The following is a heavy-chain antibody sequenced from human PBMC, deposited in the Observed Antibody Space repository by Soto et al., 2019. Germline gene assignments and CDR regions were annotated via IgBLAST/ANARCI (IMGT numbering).Heavy chain of an antibody. CDR2: IDPSDSYT. J-gene: IGHJ3*02. V-gene: IGHV5-10-1*01. CDR1: GYSFTSYW. Sequence: EVQLVQSGAEVKKPGESLRISCKGSGYSFTSYWISWVRQMPGKGLEWMGRIDPSDSYTNYSPSFQGHVTVSADKATSTACRQWGSLEASDTAMYYCAGLRDGRAWQFIWGQGTMVTVSS. CDR3: AGLRDGRAWQFI.